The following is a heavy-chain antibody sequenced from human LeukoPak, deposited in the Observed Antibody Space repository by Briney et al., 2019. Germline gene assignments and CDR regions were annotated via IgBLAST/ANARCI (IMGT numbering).Heavy chain of an antibody. J-gene: IGHJ4*02. CDR3: ATTYSGYDSFLDY. V-gene: IGHV1-24*01. Sequence: ASVKVSCKVSGYTLTELSMHWVRQAPGEGLEWMGGFDPEDGETIYAQKFQGRVTMTEDTSTDTAYMELSSLRSEDTAVYYCATTYSGYDSFLDYWGQGTLVTVSS. CDR2: FDPEDGET. CDR1: GYTLTELS. D-gene: IGHD5-12*01.